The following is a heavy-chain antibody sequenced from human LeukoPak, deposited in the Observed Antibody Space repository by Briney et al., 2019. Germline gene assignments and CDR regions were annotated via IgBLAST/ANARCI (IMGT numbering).Heavy chain of an antibody. J-gene: IGHJ3*02. D-gene: IGHD4-11*01. V-gene: IGHV4-59*08. Sequence: SETLSLTCNVSGDSLTSHFWSWIRQTPGKGLEWIGYVFHSGTTNYSPSLKSRVTISLDTSKKQFYLRLASVTAADTAVYYCARRMTTVTDAFDIWGRATMVSVS. CDR1: GDSLTSHF. CDR2: VFHSGTT. CDR3: ARRMTTVTDAFDI.